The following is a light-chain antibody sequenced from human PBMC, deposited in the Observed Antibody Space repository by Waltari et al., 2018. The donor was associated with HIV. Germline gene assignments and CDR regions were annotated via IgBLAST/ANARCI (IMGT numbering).Light chain of an antibody. CDR1: SSNIGRNY. CDR2: MSD. V-gene: IGLV1-47*01. J-gene: IGLJ2*01. CDR3: AAWDDSLSATV. Sequence: QSVLTQPPSASGTPGPRVTISCSGSSSNIGRNYVYRYQQLPGTAPKLLIYMSDQRPSGVPDRFSESKSGTSASLAISGLRSEDEAEYYCAAWDDSLSATVFGGGTKLTVL.